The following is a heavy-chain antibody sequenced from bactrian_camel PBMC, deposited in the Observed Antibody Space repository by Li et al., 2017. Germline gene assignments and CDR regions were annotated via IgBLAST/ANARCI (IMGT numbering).Heavy chain of an antibody. J-gene: IGHJ4*01. D-gene: IGHD1*01. CDR1: GSEYISGTAC. Sequence: VQLVESGGGSVNAGGSLTLSCAASGSEYISGTACMGWFRQAPGKEREEVAGIDSAGTTPYYADSVKGRFTISQDAAGNTVYLQMNSLKPEDTGVYYCAAATWCGDSWSYTHRGQGTQVTVS. CDR2: IDSAGTTP. V-gene: IGHV3S40*01.